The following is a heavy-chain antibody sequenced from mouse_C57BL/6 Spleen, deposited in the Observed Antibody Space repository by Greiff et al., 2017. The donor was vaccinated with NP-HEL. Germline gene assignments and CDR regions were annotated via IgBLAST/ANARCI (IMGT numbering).Heavy chain of an antibody. V-gene: IGHV1-53*01. CDR2: INPSNGGT. Sequence: QVQLQQPGPELVKPGASVKLSCKASGYTFTSYWMHWVKQRHGQGLEWIGNINPSNGGTNYNEKFKSKATLTVDKSSSTAYMQLSSLTSDDSAVYYGAREGVNEYGNYVRYFDYWGQGTTLTVSS. D-gene: IGHD2-10*02. CDR1: GYTFTSYW. CDR3: AREGVNEYGNYVRYFDY. J-gene: IGHJ2*01.